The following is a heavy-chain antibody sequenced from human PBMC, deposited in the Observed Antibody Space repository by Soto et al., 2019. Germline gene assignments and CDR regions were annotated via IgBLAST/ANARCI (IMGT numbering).Heavy chain of an antibody. CDR1: GGSINNYY. V-gene: IGHV4-59*08. Sequence: QLQLQESGPGLVKPSETLSLTCTVSGGSINNYYWSWIRQPPGKGLEWIGYIYYSGSTSYNPSLKSRVTILVDTSNNQFSLKLGSVTAADTAVYFCARGGWSLDSWGQGTLVSVSP. CDR3: ARGGWSLDS. D-gene: IGHD6-19*01. CDR2: IYYSGST. J-gene: IGHJ4*02.